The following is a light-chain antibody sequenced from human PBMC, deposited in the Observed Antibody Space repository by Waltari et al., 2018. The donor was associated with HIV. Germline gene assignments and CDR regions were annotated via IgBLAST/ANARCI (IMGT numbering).Light chain of an antibody. V-gene: IGKV1-33*01. CDR3: QQYDDLYT. CDR2: AAS. Sequence: DIQMTQSPSSLSASVGDRVTITCQASQDIGIYLNWYQQKTGKGPQLLIYAASKLQSGVPSRFSGSGSGTDFTFVISSRQPEDVGTYYCQQYDDLYTFGQGTKVDMK. CDR1: QDIGIY. J-gene: IGKJ2*01.